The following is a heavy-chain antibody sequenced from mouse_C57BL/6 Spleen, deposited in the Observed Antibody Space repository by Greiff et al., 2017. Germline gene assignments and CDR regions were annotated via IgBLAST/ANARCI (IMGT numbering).Heavy chain of an antibody. CDR3: ARTYYYGSSYGDD. CDR2: IHPNSGST. V-gene: IGHV1-64*01. Sequence: QVQLQQPGAELVKPGASVKLSCKASGYTFTSYWMHWVKQRPGQGLEWIGMIHPNSGSTNYNEKFKSKATLTVDKSSSTAYMQLSSLTSEDSAVYYCARTYYYGSSYGDDWGQGTTLTVSS. CDR1: GYTFTSYW. J-gene: IGHJ2*01. D-gene: IGHD1-1*01.